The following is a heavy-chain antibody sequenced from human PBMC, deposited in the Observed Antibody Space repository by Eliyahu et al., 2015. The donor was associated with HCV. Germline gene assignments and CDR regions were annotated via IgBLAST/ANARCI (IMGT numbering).Heavy chain of an antibody. Sequence: EVQLVESGGGLVKPGGSLRLSCAASGFTFNTYSMNWVRQAPGKGLEWVSSISSSSSYIYYADSVKGRFTISRNNAKNSLYLQMNSLRAEDTAVYYCARDPSRAGRGFFDYWGQGTLVTVSS. D-gene: IGHD1-26*01. V-gene: IGHV3-21*01. J-gene: IGHJ4*02. CDR3: ARDPSRAGRGFFDY. CDR2: ISSSSSYI. CDR1: GFTFNTYS.